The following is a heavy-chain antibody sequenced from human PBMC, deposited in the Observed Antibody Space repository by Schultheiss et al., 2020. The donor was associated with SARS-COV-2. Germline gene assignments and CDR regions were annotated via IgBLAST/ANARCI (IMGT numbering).Heavy chain of an antibody. J-gene: IGHJ4*02. CDR2: INHSGST. D-gene: IGHD6-19*01. CDR1: GGSISSYY. Sequence: SQTLSLTCTVSGGSISSYYWSWIRQPPGKGLEWIGEINHSGSTNYNPSLKSRVTISVDTSKNQFSLKLSSVTAADTAVYYCAGGIAVDDYWGQGTLVTVSS. V-gene: IGHV4-34*01. CDR3: AGGIAVDDY.